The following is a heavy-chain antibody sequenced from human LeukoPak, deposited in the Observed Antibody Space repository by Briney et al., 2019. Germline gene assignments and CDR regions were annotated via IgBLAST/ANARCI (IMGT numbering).Heavy chain of an antibody. J-gene: IGHJ4*02. D-gene: IGHD3-10*01. CDR1: GGSFSGYY. CDR2: INHSGST. CDR3: ARRPATYYGSGSLGY. V-gene: IGHV4-34*01. Sequence: SETLSLTCAVYGGSFSGYYWGWLRQPPGKGLEWIGEINHSGSTNYNPSLKSLVTISVDTTKTQFSLKLSSVTAADTAVYYCARRPATYYGSGSLGYWGQGTLVTVSS.